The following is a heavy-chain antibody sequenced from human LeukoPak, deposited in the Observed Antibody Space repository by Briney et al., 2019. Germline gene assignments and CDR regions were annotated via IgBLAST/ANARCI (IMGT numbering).Heavy chain of an antibody. J-gene: IGHJ5*02. D-gene: IGHD3-10*01. CDR3: AADSVYYYGSGSYAQS. Sequence: GASVKVSCKASGYTFTSYYMHWVRQAPGQGLEWMGIINPSGGSTSYAQKFQGRVTMTRDMSTSTVYMELSSLRSEDTAVYYCAADSVYYYGSGSYAQSWGQGTLVTVSS. CDR1: GYTFTSYY. V-gene: IGHV1-46*01. CDR2: INPSGGST.